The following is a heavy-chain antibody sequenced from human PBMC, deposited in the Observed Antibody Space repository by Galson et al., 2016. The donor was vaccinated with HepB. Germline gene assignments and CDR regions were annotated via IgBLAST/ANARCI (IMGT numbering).Heavy chain of an antibody. CDR2: IFPSDSET. CDR1: GYTFTDYW. V-gene: IGHV5-51*01. Sequence: QSGAEVKKPGESLKISRKASGYTFTDYWIGWVRQMPGKGLEWLGIIFPSDSETRYSPSIQGQVTISADKSVSTAYLQWSSLKVSDTAMYYCARPPLVGAADPFDFWGQGTLVTVSS. D-gene: IGHD2-15*01. CDR3: ARPPLVGAADPFDF. J-gene: IGHJ4*02.